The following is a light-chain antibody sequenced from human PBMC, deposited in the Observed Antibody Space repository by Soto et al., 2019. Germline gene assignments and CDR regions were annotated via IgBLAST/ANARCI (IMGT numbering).Light chain of an antibody. Sequence: DIQMTQSPCSLSASVGDSVTITCRASQTITHYLNWYQQKPGQAPKVLIYAASSLQSGVPSRFSGSGSGTDFTLTISSLQPEDFANYHCQQTFSSPWTFGQGTKVEVK. CDR3: QQTFSSPWT. CDR1: QTITHY. J-gene: IGKJ1*01. V-gene: IGKV1-39*01. CDR2: AAS.